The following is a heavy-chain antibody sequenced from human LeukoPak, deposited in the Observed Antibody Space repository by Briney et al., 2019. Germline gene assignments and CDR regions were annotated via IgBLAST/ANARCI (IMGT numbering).Heavy chain of an antibody. CDR2: IYSDGST. CDR3: ARAPGVYGLGYFDY. D-gene: IGHD5/OR15-5a*01. Sequence: GGSLRLSCAASGFTVSNNYMSWVRQAPGKGLEWVSSIYSDGSTYYEDSVRGRFTISRDNSKNTLYLQMNNLRAEDTAVYYCARAPGVYGLGYFDYWGQGTLVTVSS. V-gene: IGHV3-53*01. CDR1: GFTVSNNY. J-gene: IGHJ4*02.